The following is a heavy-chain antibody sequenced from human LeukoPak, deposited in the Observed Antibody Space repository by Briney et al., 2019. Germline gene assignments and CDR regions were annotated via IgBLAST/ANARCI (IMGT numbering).Heavy chain of an antibody. Sequence: GGSLRLSCAASGFTFSSYGMHWVRQAPGKGLEWVAFIRYDGSNKYYADSVKGRFTISRDNSKNTLYLQMNSLRAEDTAVYYCAKDLRYCSSTSCYRYLDYWGQGTLVTVSS. J-gene: IGHJ4*02. CDR3: AKDLRYCSSTSCYRYLDY. CDR1: GFTFSSYG. CDR2: IRYDGSNK. D-gene: IGHD2-2*01. V-gene: IGHV3-30*02.